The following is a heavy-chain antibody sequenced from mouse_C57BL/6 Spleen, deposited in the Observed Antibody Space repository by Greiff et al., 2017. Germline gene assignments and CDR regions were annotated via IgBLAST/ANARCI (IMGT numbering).Heavy chain of an antibody. CDR2: IDPETGGT. Sequence: VKLQESGAELVRPGASVTLSCKASGYTFTDYEMHWVKQTPVHGLEWIGAIDPETGGTAYNQKFKGKAILTADKSSSTAYMELRSLTSEDSAVYYCTRERLGKYYLNNWGKGTTPKVSS. J-gene: IGHJ2*01. CDR3: TRERLGKYYLNN. D-gene: IGHD4-1*01. CDR1: GYTFTDYE. V-gene: IGHV1-15*01.